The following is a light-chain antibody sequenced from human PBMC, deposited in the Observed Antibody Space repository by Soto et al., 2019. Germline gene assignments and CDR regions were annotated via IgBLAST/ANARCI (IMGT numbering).Light chain of an antibody. J-gene: IGKJ1*01. V-gene: IGKV1-5*01. CDR1: QSIGNW. CDR3: QHYNSYSEA. CDR2: DAS. Sequence: DVQLTQAPSTLSASVGDTVTITCRASQSIGNWLAWYQQKPGKAPNLLIYDASTLENGVPSRFSGSGSGTDFTLTISSLQPDDFATYYCQHYNSYSEAFGQGTKVDIK.